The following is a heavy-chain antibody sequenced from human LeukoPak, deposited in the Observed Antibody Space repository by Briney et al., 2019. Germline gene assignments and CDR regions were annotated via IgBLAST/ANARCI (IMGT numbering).Heavy chain of an antibody. J-gene: IGHJ4*02. CDR2: ISAYNGNT. D-gene: IGHD6-19*01. V-gene: IGHV1-18*01. CDR3: ARSPPLAVAGTFDY. Sequence: ASVKVSCKAPGYTFTSYGISWVRQAPGQGLEWMGWISAYNGNTNYAQKLQGRVTMTTDTSTSTAYMELRSLRSDDTAVYYCARSPPLAVAGTFDYWGQGTLVTVSS. CDR1: GYTFTSYG.